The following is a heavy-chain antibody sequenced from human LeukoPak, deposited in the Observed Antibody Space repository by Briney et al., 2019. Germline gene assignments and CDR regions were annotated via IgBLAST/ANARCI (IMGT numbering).Heavy chain of an antibody. Sequence: SETLSLTCTVSVSSISSYYWSWIRQPPAKGLEWIGYIYYSGSTNYNPSLKSRVTISGDTSKNQLSLKLNSVTAADTAVYYCASEGVAGYYFDYWGQGTLVTVSS. CDR3: ASEGVAGYYFDY. D-gene: IGHD6-19*01. CDR1: VSSISSYY. V-gene: IGHV4-59*01. J-gene: IGHJ4*02. CDR2: IYYSGST.